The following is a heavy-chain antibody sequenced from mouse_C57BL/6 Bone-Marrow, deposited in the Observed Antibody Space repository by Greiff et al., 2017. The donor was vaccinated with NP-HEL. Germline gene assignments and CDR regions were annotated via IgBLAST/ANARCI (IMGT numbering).Heavy chain of an antibody. V-gene: IGHV1-76*01. CDR2: IYPGSGNT. D-gene: IGHD2-2*01. J-gene: IGHJ3*01. CDR1: GYTFTDYY. Sequence: VQLQQSGAELVRPGASVKLSCKASGYTFTDYYINWVKQRPGQGLEWIARIYPGSGNTYYNEKFKGKATLTAEKSSSTAYMQLSSLTSEDSAVYFCARGEVTTPFAYWGQGTLVTVSA. CDR3: ARGEVTTPFAY.